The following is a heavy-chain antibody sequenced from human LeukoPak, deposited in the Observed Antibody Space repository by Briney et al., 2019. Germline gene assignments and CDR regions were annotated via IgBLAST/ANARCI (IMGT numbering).Heavy chain of an antibody. J-gene: IGHJ3*02. CDR1: GYSFTIYW. V-gene: IGHV5-51*01. Sequence: GEPLKTSSMGSGYSFTIYWIGWVRQLPGKGLGWMGIIYTGDADTRYRPSCQGPVTISADKSISTAYLQWSSLKSSDTAMYYCARITRVNYYDSSGYYYSHFDAFDIWGKGTMVTVSS. D-gene: IGHD3-22*01. CDR2: IYTGDADT. CDR3: ARITRVNYYDSSGYYYSHFDAFDI.